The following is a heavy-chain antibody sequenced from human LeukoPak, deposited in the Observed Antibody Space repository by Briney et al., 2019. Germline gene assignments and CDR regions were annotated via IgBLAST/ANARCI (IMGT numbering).Heavy chain of an antibody. D-gene: IGHD6-19*01. CDR1: GYTFTSYA. J-gene: IGHJ4*02. CDR2: INAGNGNT. CDR3: ARRTAVATSGDY. Sequence: ASVKVSCKASGYTFTSYAMHWVRQAPGQRLEWMGWINAGNGNTKYSQKFQGRVTITRDTSASTAYMELSSLRSEDTAVYYCARRTAVATSGDYWGQGTLVTASS. V-gene: IGHV1-3*01.